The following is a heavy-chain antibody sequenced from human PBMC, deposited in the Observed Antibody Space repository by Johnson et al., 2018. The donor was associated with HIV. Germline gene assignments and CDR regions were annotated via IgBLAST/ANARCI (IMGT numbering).Heavy chain of an antibody. CDR3: AKGRVATYNSGWFGSASDI. J-gene: IGHJ3*02. CDR1: GFTFGNYG. V-gene: IGHV3-30*02. Sequence: QVQLVESGGGVVQPGGCLRLSCTTSGFTFGNYGMHWVRQAPGRGLAWVAIVRHDGSETSYGASVQGRFPIYRDNSKNTLYLQMNSLRVEDTAVYYCAKGRVATYNSGWFGSASDIWGEGTMVTVSS. D-gene: IGHD6-19*01. CDR2: VRHDGSET.